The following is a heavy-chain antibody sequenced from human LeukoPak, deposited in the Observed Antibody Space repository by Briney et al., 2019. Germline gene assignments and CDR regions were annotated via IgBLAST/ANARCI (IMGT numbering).Heavy chain of an antibody. CDR3: ARGRDPY. CDR1: GGSFSGYY. Sequence: NPSETLSLTCAVYGGSFSGYYWTWIRQPPGRGLEWIGEINRSGSTNYNPSLKSRVTISVDTSKSQFSLTLNAVTAADTAMYYCARGRDPYWGQGTLVTVSS. D-gene: IGHD5-24*01. V-gene: IGHV4-34*01. CDR2: INRSGST. J-gene: IGHJ4*02.